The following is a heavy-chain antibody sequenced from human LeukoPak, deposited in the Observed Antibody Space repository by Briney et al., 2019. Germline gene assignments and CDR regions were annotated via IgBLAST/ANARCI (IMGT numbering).Heavy chain of an antibody. J-gene: IGHJ4*02. Sequence: PSETLSLTCTVSGYSISSGYYWGWIRQPPGKGLEWIGSIYHSGSTYYNPSLKSRVTISVDTSKNQFSLKLSSVTAADTAVYYCARDPGYYDTSGYPAYFDYWGRGTLVTVSS. D-gene: IGHD3-22*01. CDR1: GYSISSGYY. CDR2: IYHSGST. CDR3: ARDPGYYDTSGYPAYFDY. V-gene: IGHV4-38-2*02.